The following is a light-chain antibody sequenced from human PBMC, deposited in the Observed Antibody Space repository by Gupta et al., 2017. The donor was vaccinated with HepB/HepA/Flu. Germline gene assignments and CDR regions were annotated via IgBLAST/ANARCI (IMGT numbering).Light chain of an antibody. Sequence: SYDLTQPPSVSVSPGQTASITCSGDKLGEKYASWYQQKPGQSPVVVIFQDGKRTSGIPERFSGSNSGNTATLTISGTQAVDEADYYCQAWDSSSVLFGGGTKLTVL. CDR1: KLGEKY. V-gene: IGLV3-1*01. CDR3: QAWDSSSVL. CDR2: QDG. J-gene: IGLJ2*01.